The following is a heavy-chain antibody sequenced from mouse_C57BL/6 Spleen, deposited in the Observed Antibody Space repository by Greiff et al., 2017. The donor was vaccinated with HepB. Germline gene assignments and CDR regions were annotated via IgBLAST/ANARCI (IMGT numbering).Heavy chain of an antibody. D-gene: IGHD1-1*01. Sequence: EVQLQQSGPGLVKPSQSLSLTCSVTGYSITSGSYWNWIRQFPGNKLEWMGYISYDGSNNYNPSLKNRISITLDTSKNQVFLKLNSVTTEDTATYYCARRGDYYGSSDYWGQGTTLTVSS. CDR2: ISYDGSN. V-gene: IGHV3-6*01. J-gene: IGHJ2*01. CDR1: GYSITSGSY. CDR3: ARRGDYYGSSDY.